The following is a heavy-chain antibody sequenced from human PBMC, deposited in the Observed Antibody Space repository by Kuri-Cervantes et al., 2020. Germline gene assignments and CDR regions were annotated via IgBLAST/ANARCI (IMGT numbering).Heavy chain of an antibody. CDR2: INHSGST. Sequence: SETLSLTCAVSGGSISSSNCWSWIRQPPGKGLEWIGEINHSGSTNYNPSLKSRVTISVDTSKNQFSLKLSSVTAADTAVYYCARGGDMTPDIWGQGTMVTVSS. V-gene: IGHV4-4*02. CDR3: ARGGDMTPDI. CDR1: GGSISSSNC. J-gene: IGHJ3*02. D-gene: IGHD3-10*01.